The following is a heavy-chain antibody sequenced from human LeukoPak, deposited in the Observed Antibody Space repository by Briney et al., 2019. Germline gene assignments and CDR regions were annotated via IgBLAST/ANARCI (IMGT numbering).Heavy chain of an antibody. Sequence: ASVKVSCKASGYTFTGYYMHWVRQAPGQGREGMGWINPNSGGTNYAQKCQGRVTMTRDTSISTAYMELSRLRSDDTAVYYCARDPDYGGNSVWFDPWGQGTLVTVSS. CDR1: GYTFTGYY. CDR3: ARDPDYGGNSVWFDP. CDR2: INPNSGGT. J-gene: IGHJ5*02. D-gene: IGHD4-23*01. V-gene: IGHV1-2*02.